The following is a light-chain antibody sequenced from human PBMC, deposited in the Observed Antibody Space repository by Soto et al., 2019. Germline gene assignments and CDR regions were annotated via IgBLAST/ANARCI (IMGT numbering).Light chain of an antibody. Sequence: DIQMTQSPSTLSASVGDRVTITCRASQSISSWLAWYQQKPGKAPKLLIYKASSLESGVPSRFSGSGSGTEFTLTISSLQPDDFASYYCQQYNSYSLTFGGGTKVEIK. J-gene: IGKJ4*01. CDR1: QSISSW. CDR3: QQYNSYSLT. V-gene: IGKV1-5*03. CDR2: KAS.